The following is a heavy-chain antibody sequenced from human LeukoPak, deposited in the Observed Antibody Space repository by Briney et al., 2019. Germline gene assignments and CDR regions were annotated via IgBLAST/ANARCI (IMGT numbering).Heavy chain of an antibody. D-gene: IGHD1-26*01. V-gene: IGHV3-30*04. CDR2: ISYDGSNK. CDR1: GFTFSSYA. CDR3: ARAVGRRGSYGGYFDY. J-gene: IGHJ4*02. Sequence: PGRSLRLSCAASGFTFSSYAMHWVRQAPGKGLEWVAVISYDGSNKYYADSVKGRFTISRDNSKNTLYLRMNSLRAEDTAVYYCARAVGRRGSYGGYFDYWGQGTLVTVSS.